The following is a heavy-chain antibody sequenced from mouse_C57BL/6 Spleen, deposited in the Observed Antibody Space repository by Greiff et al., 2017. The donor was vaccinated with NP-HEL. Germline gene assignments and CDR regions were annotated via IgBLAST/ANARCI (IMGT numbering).Heavy chain of an antibody. CDR1: GFTFSSYT. Sequence: VESGGGLVKPGGSLKLSCAASGFTFSSYTMSWVRQTPEKRLEWVATISGGGGNTYYPDSVKGRVTISRDNAKNTLYLQMSSLRSEDTALYYCARRSEGFAYWGQGTLVTVSA. V-gene: IGHV5-9*01. CDR3: ARRSEGFAY. CDR2: ISGGGGNT. J-gene: IGHJ3*01.